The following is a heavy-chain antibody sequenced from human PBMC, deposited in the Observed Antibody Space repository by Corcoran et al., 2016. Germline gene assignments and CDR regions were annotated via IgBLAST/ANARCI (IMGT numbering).Heavy chain of an antibody. CDR2: INPSGGST. V-gene: IGHV1-46*01. Sequence: QVQLVQSGAEVKKPGASVKVSCKASGYTFTSYYIHWVRQAPGQGLEWMGIINPSGGSTSYAQKFQGRVTMTRDTSTSTVYMELSSLRSEDTAVYYCERERDIVVVPAAIRYYYYYGMDVWGQGTTVTVSS. CDR1: GYTFTSYY. J-gene: IGHJ6*02. CDR3: ERERDIVVVPAAIRYYYYYGMDV. D-gene: IGHD2-2*01.